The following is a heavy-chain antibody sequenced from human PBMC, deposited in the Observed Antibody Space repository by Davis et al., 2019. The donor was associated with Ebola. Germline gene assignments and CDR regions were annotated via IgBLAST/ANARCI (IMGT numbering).Heavy chain of an antibody. J-gene: IGHJ3*02. V-gene: IGHV1-46*01. CDR2: INPITGGT. CDR3: AREGGRYYDSSGYVFDI. CDR1: GYSFTSYY. D-gene: IGHD3-22*01. Sequence: ASVKVSCKASGYSFTSYYLTWVRQAPGQGLEWMGIINPITGGTSYAQNFQVRVNMTRDTSTSTVYMELSSLRSEDTAVYYCAREGGRYYDSSGYVFDIWGQGTMVKVSS.